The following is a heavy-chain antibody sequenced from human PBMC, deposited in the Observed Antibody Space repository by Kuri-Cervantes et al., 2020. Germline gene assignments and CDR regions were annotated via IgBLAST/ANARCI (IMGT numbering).Heavy chain of an antibody. D-gene: IGHD2-15*01. Sequence: ASVKVSCKASGYTFSSYAMNWVRQAPGQGLEWMGWINPNSGGTNYAQKFQGWVTMSRDTSISTAYMELSSLRSEDTAVYYCARGRIVATCRRGGSCPTASWFDPWGQGTLVTVSS. J-gene: IGHJ5*02. CDR1: GYTFSSYA. CDR3: ARGRIVATCRRGGSCPTASWFDP. V-gene: IGHV1-2*04. CDR2: INPNSGGT.